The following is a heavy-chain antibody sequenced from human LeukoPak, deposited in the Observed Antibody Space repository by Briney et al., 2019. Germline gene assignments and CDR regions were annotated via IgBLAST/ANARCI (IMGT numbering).Heavy chain of an antibody. D-gene: IGHD3-10*01. CDR1: GFTFSSYG. J-gene: IGHJ4*02. CDR3: AKDGTRGIRFGKIAHYFDY. Sequence: PGGSLRLSCAASGFTFSSYGMHWVRQAPGKGLEWVAFIRYDGSNKYYADSVKGRFTISRDNSKNTLYLQMNSLRAEDTAVYYCAKDGTRGIRFGKIAHYFDYWGQGSLVTVSS. CDR2: IRYDGSNK. V-gene: IGHV3-30*02.